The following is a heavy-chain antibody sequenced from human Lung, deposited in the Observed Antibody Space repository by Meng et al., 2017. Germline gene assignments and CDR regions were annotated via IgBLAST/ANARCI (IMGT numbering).Heavy chain of an antibody. CDR3: ARERHSTIIRGVIDF. J-gene: IGHJ4*02. Sequence: QVQLQQWCAGPLGPSENPSLTCAVYGGSISGSYWSWIRQSPAKGLEWIGKINHGGSTNYNPSLESRVTISVDTPKNQFSLRLTSMTVADTAVYYCARERHSTIIRGVIDFWGQGALVTVSS. CDR1: GGSISGSY. V-gene: IGHV4-34*01. CDR2: INHGGST. D-gene: IGHD3-10*01.